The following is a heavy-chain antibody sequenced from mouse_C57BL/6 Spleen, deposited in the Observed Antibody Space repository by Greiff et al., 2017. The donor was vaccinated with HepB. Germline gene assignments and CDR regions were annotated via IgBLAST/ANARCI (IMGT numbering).Heavy chain of an antibody. V-gene: IGHV3-1*01. Sequence: EVQLQQSGPGMVKPSQSLSLTCTVTGYSITSGYDWHWIRHFPGNKLEWMGYISYSGSTNYNPSLKSRISITHDTSKNHFFLKLNSVTTEDTATYYCARGEDGPDYWGQGTTLTVSS. CDR1: GYSITSGYD. CDR3: ARGEDGPDY. D-gene: IGHD2-3*01. CDR2: ISYSGST. J-gene: IGHJ2*01.